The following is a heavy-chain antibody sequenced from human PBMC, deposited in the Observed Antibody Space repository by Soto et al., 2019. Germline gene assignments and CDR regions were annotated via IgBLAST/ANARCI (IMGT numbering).Heavy chain of an antibody. Sequence: GESLKISCKGSGYSFTSYWISWVRQMPGKGLEWMGRIDPSDSYTNYSPSFQGHVTISADKSISTAYLQWSSLKASDTAMYYCARPVNLNGDYEGLDYWGQGTLVTVSS. V-gene: IGHV5-10-1*01. D-gene: IGHD4-17*01. CDR3: ARPVNLNGDYEGLDY. CDR1: GYSFTSYW. CDR2: IDPSDSYT. J-gene: IGHJ4*02.